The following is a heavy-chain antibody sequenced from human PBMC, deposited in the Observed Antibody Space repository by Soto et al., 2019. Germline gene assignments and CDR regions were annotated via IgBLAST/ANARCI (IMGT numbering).Heavy chain of an antibody. D-gene: IGHD6-19*01. CDR2: VNAYNGNT. J-gene: IGHJ4*02. V-gene: IGHV1-18*01. CDR1: GYTLTSYG. Sequence: QVQLVQSGAEVKKPGASVKVSCRASGYTLTSYGISWVRQAPGQGLEWMGWVNAYNGNTNYAQKFQGRVTMTTDTSTSTAYMELRSLRSDDTAMYYCAREAVSGRTGFDYWGQGTLVTVSS. CDR3: AREAVSGRTGFDY.